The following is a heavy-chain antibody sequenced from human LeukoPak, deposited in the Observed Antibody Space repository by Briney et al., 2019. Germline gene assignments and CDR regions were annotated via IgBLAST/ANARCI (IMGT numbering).Heavy chain of an antibody. D-gene: IGHD3-10*01. V-gene: IGHV3-74*01. CDR3: ARGGAFSHGSIDS. Sequence: GGSLRLSCAASGFTLSSHWMHWVRQAPGKGLMWVSRIHREGTRTTYADSVKGRFIISRDDAKGTVHLQMNSLEGEDTAIYYCARGGAFSHGSIDSWGQGTLVTVSS. CDR2: IHREGTRT. J-gene: IGHJ5*01. CDR1: GFTLSSHW.